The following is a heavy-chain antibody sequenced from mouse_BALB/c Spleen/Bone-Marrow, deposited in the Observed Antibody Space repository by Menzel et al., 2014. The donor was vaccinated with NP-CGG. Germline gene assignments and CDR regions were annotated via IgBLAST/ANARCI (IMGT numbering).Heavy chain of an antibody. CDR2: IHPGSGGT. J-gene: IGHJ2*01. CDR3: ARLRQLGLRTIDY. V-gene: IGHV1-15*01. CDR1: GYTFIDYE. Sequence: QVQLKRSGAELVRPGASVKLSCKALGYTFIDYEIHWVKQTPVHGLEWIGAIHPGSGGTAYNQKFKGKATLTADKYSSTVYMELSSPTSEDSVVYYCARLRQLGLRTIDYWGQGTTLTVSS. D-gene: IGHD3-2*01.